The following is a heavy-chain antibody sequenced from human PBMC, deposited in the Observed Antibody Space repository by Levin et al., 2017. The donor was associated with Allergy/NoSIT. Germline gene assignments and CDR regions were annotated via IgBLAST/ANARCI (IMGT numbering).Heavy chain of an antibody. J-gene: IGHJ6*02. CDR3: ARIRSNYKYYYGLDV. CDR2: INPSSGAT. D-gene: IGHD3-10*01. V-gene: IGHV1-2*02. CDR1: GYSFTGYY. Sequence: KRGESLKISCKASGYSFTGYYMHWVRQAPGQGLEWMGWINPSSGATNYAQKFQGRVIMTRDTSISTAFMEVTRLTSDDTAVFYCARIRSNYKYYYGLDVWGQGTTVTVSS.